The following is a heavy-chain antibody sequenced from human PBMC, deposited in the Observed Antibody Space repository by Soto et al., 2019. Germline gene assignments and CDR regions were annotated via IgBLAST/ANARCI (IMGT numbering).Heavy chain of an antibody. Sequence: QVQLQESGPGLVKPSQTLSLTCTVSGGSISSGGYYWSWIRQHPGKGLEWIGYIYYSGSTYYNPSIKSRVTISVDTSKNQFSLKLSSVTAADTAVYYCTRGLSNPGWFDPWGQGTLVTVSS. CDR3: TRGLSNPGWFDP. D-gene: IGHD4-4*01. CDR2: IYYSGST. CDR1: GGSISSGGYY. V-gene: IGHV4-31*03. J-gene: IGHJ5*02.